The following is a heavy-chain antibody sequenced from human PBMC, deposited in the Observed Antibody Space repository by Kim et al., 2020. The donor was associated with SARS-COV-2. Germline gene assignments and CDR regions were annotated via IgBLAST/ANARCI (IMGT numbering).Heavy chain of an antibody. D-gene: IGHD3-22*01. Sequence: ASVKVSCKASGYTFTGYYMHWVRQAPGQGLEWMGWINPNSGGTNYAQKFQGRVTMTRDTSISTAYMELSRLRSDDTAVYYCARATTYYYDSSGYYFSYYFDYWGQGTLVTVSS. CDR2: INPNSGGT. CDR1: GYTFTGYY. CDR3: ARATTYYYDSSGYYFSYYFDY. J-gene: IGHJ4*02. V-gene: IGHV1-2*02.